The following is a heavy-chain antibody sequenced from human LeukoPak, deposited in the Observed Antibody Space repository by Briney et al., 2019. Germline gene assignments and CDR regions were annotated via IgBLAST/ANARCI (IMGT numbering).Heavy chain of an antibody. Sequence: ASVKVSCKASGYTLTDYYLHWVRQAPGQGLEWMGWINTNTGNPTYAQGFTGRFVFSLDTSVSTAYLQISSLKAEDTAVYYCARAQGSYDYYYGMDVWGQGTTVTVSS. CDR3: ARAQGSYDYYYGMDV. CDR1: GYTLTDYY. D-gene: IGHD3-16*01. J-gene: IGHJ6*02. CDR2: INTNTGNP. V-gene: IGHV7-4-1*02.